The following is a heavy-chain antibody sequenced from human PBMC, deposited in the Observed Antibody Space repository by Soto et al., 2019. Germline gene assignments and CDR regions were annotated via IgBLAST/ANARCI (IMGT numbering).Heavy chain of an antibody. D-gene: IGHD5-18*01. V-gene: IGHV1-8*01. CDR2: MNPNSGNT. CDR1: GYTFTSYD. Sequence: ASVKVSCKASGYTFTSYDINWVRQATGQGLEWMGWMNPNSGNTGYAQKFQGRVTMTGNTSTSTAYMELSSLRSEDTAVYYCVNHLQLDTAMAPFDYWGQGTLVTVSS. CDR3: VNHLQLDTAMAPFDY. J-gene: IGHJ4*02.